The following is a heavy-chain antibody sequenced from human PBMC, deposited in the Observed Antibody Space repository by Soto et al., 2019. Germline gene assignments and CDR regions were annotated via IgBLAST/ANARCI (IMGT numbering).Heavy chain of an antibody. CDR2: ISSSSSYI. CDR1: GFTFSSYS. CDR3: ARDGALLRYFDWYRPTVFDY. Sequence: GGSLRLSCAASGFTFSSYSMNWVRQAPGKGLEWVSSISSSSSYIYYADSVKGRFTISRDNAKNSLYLQMNSLRAEDTAVYYCARDGALLRYFDWYRPTVFDYWGQGTLVTVSS. D-gene: IGHD3-9*01. V-gene: IGHV3-21*01. J-gene: IGHJ4*02.